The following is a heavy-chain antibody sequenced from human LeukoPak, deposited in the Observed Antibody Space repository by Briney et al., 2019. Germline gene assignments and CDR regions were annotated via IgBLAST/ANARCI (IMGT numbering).Heavy chain of an antibody. CDR3: ARVYSSGLYYYYYGMDV. D-gene: IGHD6-19*01. CDR2: IYYSGST. CDR1: GGSISSSSYY. V-gene: IGHV4-39*01. J-gene: IGHJ6*02. Sequence: SETLSLTCTVSGGSISSSSYYWGWIRQPPGKGLEWIGSIYYSGSTYYNPSLKSRVTISVDTSKNQFSLKLSSVTAADTAVYCCARVYSSGLYYYYYGMDVWGQGTTVTVSS.